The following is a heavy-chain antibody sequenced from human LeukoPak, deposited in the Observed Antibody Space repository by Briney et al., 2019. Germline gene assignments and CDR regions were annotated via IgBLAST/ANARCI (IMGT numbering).Heavy chain of an antibody. CDR2: IYTSGST. CDR3: ARGNGSYKTDIVVVPAAA. Sequence: SETLCLTCTVSGGSISSGSYYWSWIRQPAGKGLEWIGRIYTSGSTNYNPSLKSRVTISVDTSKNQFSLKLSSVTAADTAVYYCARGNGSYKTDIVVVPAAAWGQGTLVTVSS. D-gene: IGHD2-2*01. J-gene: IGHJ4*02. V-gene: IGHV4-61*02. CDR1: GGSISSGSYY.